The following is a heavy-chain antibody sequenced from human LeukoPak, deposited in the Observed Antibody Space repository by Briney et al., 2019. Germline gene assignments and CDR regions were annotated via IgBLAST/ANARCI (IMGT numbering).Heavy chain of an antibody. CDR2: ISLSGVT. Sequence: PSGTLSLTCGVSGGAISSTNWWSWVRQPPGQGLEWIGEISLSGVTNYNPSLKSRVTMSLDRSKNHLSLTLTSVTAADTAVYYCSRESGAFSPFGYWGQGTLVTVSS. V-gene: IGHV4-4*02. D-gene: IGHD1-26*01. CDR3: SRESGAFSPFGY. CDR1: GGAISSTNW. J-gene: IGHJ4*02.